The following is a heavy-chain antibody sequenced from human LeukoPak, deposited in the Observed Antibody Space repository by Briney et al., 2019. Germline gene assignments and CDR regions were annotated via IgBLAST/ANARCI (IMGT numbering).Heavy chain of an antibody. CDR3: ARAAYSGSYHSDY. CDR1: GVSVNSGSYY. V-gene: IGHV4-61*01. Sequence: PSETLSLTCTVSGVSVNSGSYYWNWIRQPPGKGLEWIGYIYCSGSTNYNPSLKSRVTISVDTSKNQFSLKLSSVTAADTAVYYCARAAYSGSYHSDYWGQGTLVTVSS. J-gene: IGHJ4*02. D-gene: IGHD1-26*01. CDR2: IYCSGST.